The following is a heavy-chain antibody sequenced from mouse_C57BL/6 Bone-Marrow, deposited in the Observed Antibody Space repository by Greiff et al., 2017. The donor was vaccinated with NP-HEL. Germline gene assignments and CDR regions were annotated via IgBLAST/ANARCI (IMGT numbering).Heavy chain of an antibody. CDR2: ISSGGSYT. CDR3: ARGGSNYPG. V-gene: IGHV5-6*02. D-gene: IGHD2-5*01. Sequence: DVMLVESGGDLVKPGGSLKLSCAASGFTFSSYGMSWVRQTPDKRLEWVATISSGGSYTYYPDSVKGRFTISRDNAKNTLYLQMSSLKSEDTAMYYCARGGSNYPGWGQGTLVTVSA. J-gene: IGHJ3*01. CDR1: GFTFSSYG.